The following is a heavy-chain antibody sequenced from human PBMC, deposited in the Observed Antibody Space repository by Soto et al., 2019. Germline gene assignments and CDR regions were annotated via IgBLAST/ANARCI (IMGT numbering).Heavy chain of an antibody. D-gene: IGHD3-3*01. CDR3: ARDRDDFWSGYYTGWFDP. V-gene: IGHV3-33*01. Sequence: QVQLVESGGGVVQPGRSLRLSCAASGFTFSSYGMHWVRQAPGKGLEWVAVIWYDGSNKYYADSVKGRFTISRDNSKNTLYLQMNSLRAEDMAVYYCARDRDDFWSGYYTGWFDPWGQGTLVTVSS. J-gene: IGHJ5*02. CDR1: GFTFSSYG. CDR2: IWYDGSNK.